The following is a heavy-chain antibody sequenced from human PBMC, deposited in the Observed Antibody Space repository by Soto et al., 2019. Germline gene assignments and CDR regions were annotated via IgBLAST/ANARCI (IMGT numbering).Heavy chain of an antibody. Sequence: GGSLRLSCAASGFTFSSYAMSWVRQAPGKGLEWVSAISGSGGSTYYADSVKGRFTISRDNSKNTLYLQMNSLRAEDTAVYYSAKSLPGITMVRGVIIAPKFDYWGQGTLVTVSS. D-gene: IGHD3-10*01. CDR3: AKSLPGITMVRGVIIAPKFDY. J-gene: IGHJ4*02. V-gene: IGHV3-23*01. CDR2: ISGSGGST. CDR1: GFTFSSYA.